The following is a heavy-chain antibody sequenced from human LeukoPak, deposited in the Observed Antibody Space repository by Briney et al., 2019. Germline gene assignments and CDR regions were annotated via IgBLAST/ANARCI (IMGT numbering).Heavy chain of an antibody. CDR3: ATKQWLAPPPDS. CDR2: INTDGTVT. V-gene: IGHV3-74*01. Sequence: EGSLRLSCAASGFTFSKYWMLWVRQAPGKGLESVSRINTDGTVTTYADSVKGRFTVSRDNADNTMFLQMNSVRDEDTAVYYCATKQWLAPPPDSWGQGTPVTVSS. J-gene: IGHJ4*02. D-gene: IGHD6-19*01. CDR1: GFTFSKYW.